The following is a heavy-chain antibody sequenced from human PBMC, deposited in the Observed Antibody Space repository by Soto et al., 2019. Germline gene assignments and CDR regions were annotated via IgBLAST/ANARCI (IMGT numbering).Heavy chain of an antibody. J-gene: IGHJ4*02. CDR2: INPSGGST. D-gene: IGHD3-3*01. CDR1: GYSFTSYY. Sequence: ASVKVSCKAFGYSFTSYYMHWVRQAPGQGLEWMGIINPSGGSTSYAQKFQGRVTMTRDTSTSTVYMELSSLRSEDTAVYYCARDGQLYYDFWSGPNGIDYWGQGTLVTVSS. V-gene: IGHV1-46*03. CDR3: ARDGQLYYDFWSGPNGIDY.